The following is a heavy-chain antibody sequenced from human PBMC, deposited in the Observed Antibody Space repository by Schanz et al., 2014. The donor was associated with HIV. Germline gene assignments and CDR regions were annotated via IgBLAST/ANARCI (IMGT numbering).Heavy chain of an antibody. V-gene: IGHV3-33*06. J-gene: IGHJ6*02. Sequence: QVQLVESGGRVVQPGRSLRLSCAASGFTFSTYGMHWVRQAPGKGLEWVAVIWYDGSNKYYADSVKGRFTISRDNSKNTLYLQMSSLRAEDTAVYHCAKVARWDYYNMDVWGQGTTVTVSS. CDR1: GFTFSTYG. CDR3: AKVARWDYYNMDV. CDR2: IWYDGSNK.